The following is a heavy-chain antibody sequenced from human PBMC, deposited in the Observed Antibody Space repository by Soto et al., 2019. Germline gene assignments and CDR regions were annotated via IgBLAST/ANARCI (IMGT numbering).Heavy chain of an antibody. V-gene: IGHV4-4*07. Sequence: QVQLQESGPGLVKPSETLSLTCTVSGGSISSYYWSWIRQPAGKGLEWMGRIYTSGSTNYNPSLKSRVTLSVDTPKNPFSLKLSSVTAADTAVYYCERVAAVACTDYYYGMDVWGQGTTVTVSS. D-gene: IGHD6-19*01. CDR2: IYTSGST. CDR3: ERVAAVACTDYYYGMDV. J-gene: IGHJ6*02. CDR1: GGSISSYY.